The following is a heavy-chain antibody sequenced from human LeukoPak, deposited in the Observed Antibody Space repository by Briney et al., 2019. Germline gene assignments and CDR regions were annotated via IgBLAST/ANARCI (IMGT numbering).Heavy chain of an antibody. J-gene: IGHJ4*02. Sequence: PSETLSLTCTVSGGSISSSSYYWGWIRQPPGKGLEWIGSIYYSGSTYYNPSLKSRDTISVDTSKNQFSLKLSSVTAADTAVYYCARRGYSSSRLLVDYWGQGTLVTVSS. D-gene: IGHD1-26*01. CDR1: GGSISSSSYY. CDR2: IYYSGST. V-gene: IGHV4-39*01. CDR3: ARRGYSSSRLLVDY.